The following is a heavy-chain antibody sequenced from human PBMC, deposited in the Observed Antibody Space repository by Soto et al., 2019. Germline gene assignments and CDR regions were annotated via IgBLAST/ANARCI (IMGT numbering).Heavy chain of an antibody. CDR2: IYHRGTS. V-gene: IGHV4-30-2*01. Sequence: TSETLSLTCTVSGGSISSGAYSWSWIRLPPGKRLEWIGYIYHRGTSHYNPSLKSRVTMSVDRSRNQFSLNLRSVTAADTAVYYCARTLDLGGSAGTNWFDPWGQGTLVTVS. CDR3: ARTLDLGGSAGTNWFDP. CDR1: GGSISSGAYS. D-gene: IGHD2-15*01. J-gene: IGHJ5*02.